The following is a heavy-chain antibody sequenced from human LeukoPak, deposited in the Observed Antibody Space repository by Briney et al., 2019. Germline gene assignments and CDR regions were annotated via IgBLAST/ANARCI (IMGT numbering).Heavy chain of an antibody. CDR2: IGGTGVRT. V-gene: IGHV3-23*01. J-gene: IGHJ4*02. CDR1: GFTFSSYA. D-gene: IGHD3-16*01. CDR3: AKDRLGGPYFFHY. Sequence: GGSLRLSCASSGFTFSSYAMSWVRQAPGKGLEWVSTIGGTGVRTHYADSVKGRFTISRDNSKNTLYLQINSLRAEDTAVYFCAKDRLGGPYFFHYWGQGTLVTVSS.